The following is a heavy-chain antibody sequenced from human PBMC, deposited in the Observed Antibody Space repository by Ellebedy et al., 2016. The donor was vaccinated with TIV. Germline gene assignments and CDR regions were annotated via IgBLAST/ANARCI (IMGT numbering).Heavy chain of an antibody. J-gene: IGHJ5*02. Sequence: MPGGSLSLSCAVYGGSFSFHYWSWIRQFPGEGLEWIGEINHSGNINYNPSLKSRVTISVDTSKNQFSLKLSTVTAADPAVYYCARQLYDFWSGYYSRANWFDPWGQGTLVTVSS. D-gene: IGHD3-3*01. CDR3: ARQLYDFWSGYYSRANWFDP. V-gene: IGHV4-34*01. CDR1: GGSFSFHY. CDR2: INHSGNI.